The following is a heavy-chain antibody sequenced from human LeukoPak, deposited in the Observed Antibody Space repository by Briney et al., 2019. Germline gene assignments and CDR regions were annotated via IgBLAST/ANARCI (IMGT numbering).Heavy chain of an antibody. J-gene: IGHJ5*02. CDR2: IYYSGST. CDR3: ARAIYSSSSDNWFDP. Sequence: PSQTLSLTCTVSGGSISSGGYYWSWIRQHPGKGLEWIGYIYYSGSTYYNPSLKSRVTISVDTSKNQFSLKLSSVTAADTAVYYCARAIYSSSSDNWFDPWGQGTLVTVSS. CDR1: GGSISSGGYY. V-gene: IGHV4-31*03. D-gene: IGHD6-6*01.